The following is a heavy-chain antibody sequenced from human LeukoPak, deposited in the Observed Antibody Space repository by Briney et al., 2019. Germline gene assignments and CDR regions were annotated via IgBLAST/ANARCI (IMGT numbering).Heavy chain of an antibody. D-gene: IGHD3-3*01. Sequence: ASVKDSCKASGYTFTSYDINWVQQATGQGLEWMGWMNPNSGNTGYAQKFQGRVTMTRNTSISTAYMELSSLRSEDTAVYYCARGLEFGFLEWLVDAFDIWGQGIMVTVSS. J-gene: IGHJ3*02. CDR3: ARGLEFGFLEWLVDAFDI. CDR2: MNPNSGNT. V-gene: IGHV1-8*01. CDR1: GYTFTSYD.